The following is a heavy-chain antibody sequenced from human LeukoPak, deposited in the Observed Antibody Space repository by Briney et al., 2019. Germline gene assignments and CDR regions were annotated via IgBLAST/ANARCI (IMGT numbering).Heavy chain of an antibody. CDR2: ISSSSSYI. Sequence: PGGSLRLSCAASGFTFSSYSMNWVRQAPGKGLEWVSSISSSSSYIYYADSVKGRFTISRDNAKNSLYLQMNSLRAEDTAVYYCVRRGYSSGWYLQHWGQGTLVTVSS. J-gene: IGHJ1*01. V-gene: IGHV3-21*01. D-gene: IGHD6-19*01. CDR1: GFTFSSYS. CDR3: VRRGYSSGWYLQH.